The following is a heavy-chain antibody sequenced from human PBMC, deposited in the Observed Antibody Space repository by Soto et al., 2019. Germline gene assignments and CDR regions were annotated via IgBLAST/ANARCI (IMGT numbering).Heavy chain of an antibody. J-gene: IGHJ4*02. D-gene: IGHD5-18*01. V-gene: IGHV3-11*01. CDR2: ISSSGSTI. CDR3: AGGYSYGYSLDY. Sequence: GVSLILSCAASGFTFSDYYMSWIRQAPGKGLEWVSYISSSGSTIYYADSVKGRFTISRDNAKNSLYLQMNSLRAEDTAVYYCAGGYSYGYSLDYWGQGTLVTVSS. CDR1: GFTFSDYY.